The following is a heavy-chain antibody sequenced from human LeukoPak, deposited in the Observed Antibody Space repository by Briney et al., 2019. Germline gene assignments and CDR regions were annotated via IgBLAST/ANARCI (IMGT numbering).Heavy chain of an antibody. CDR1: GGTFSSYT. Sequence: SVKVSCKASGGTFSSYTISWVRQAPGQGLEWMGRIIPILGIANYAQKFQGRVTITADKSTSTAYMELSSLRSEDTAVYYCARALIVGATIRAFQHWGQGTLVTVSS. CDR2: IIPILGIA. CDR3: ARALIVGATIRAFQH. V-gene: IGHV1-69*02. D-gene: IGHD1-26*01. J-gene: IGHJ1*01.